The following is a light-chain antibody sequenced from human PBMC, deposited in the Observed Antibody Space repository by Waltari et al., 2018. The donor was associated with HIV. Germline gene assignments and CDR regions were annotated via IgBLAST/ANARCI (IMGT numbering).Light chain of an antibody. Sequence: DIQMTQSPSSLSASVGDRVTITCQASQDIRKFLNWYQQKPGKAPKLLIYDASILDAGVSSRFSGSGSGTDFTFTIGSLQADDIGTYYCQQSYSAPYTFGQGTKLEIK. CDR2: DAS. CDR3: QQSYSAPYT. CDR1: QDIRKF. V-gene: IGKV1-33*01. J-gene: IGKJ2*01.